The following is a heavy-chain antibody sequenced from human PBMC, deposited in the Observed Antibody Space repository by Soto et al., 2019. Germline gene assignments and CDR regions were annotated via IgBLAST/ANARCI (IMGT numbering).Heavy chain of an antibody. CDR2: INPSGGST. D-gene: IGHD4-17*01. J-gene: IGHJ5*01. V-gene: IGHV1-46*01. CDR1: GYTFTSYY. CDR3: ASADYGDYDS. Sequence: ASVKVSCKASGYTFTSYYMHWVRQAPGQGLEWMGIINPSGGSTSYAQKFQGRVTMTRDTSTGTVYMELSSLRSEDTAVYYCASADYGDYDSWGQGTLVTVSS.